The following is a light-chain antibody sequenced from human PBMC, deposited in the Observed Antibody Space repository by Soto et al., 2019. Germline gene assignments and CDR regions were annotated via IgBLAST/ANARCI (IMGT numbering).Light chain of an antibody. V-gene: IGKV3-15*01. CDR2: GAS. CDR1: QSVSSN. J-gene: IGKJ2*01. CDR3: QQYNNWPPIT. Sequence: EIVMTQSPATLSVSPGERATLSCRASQSVSSNLAWYQQNPGQAPRLLIYGASTRATGIPARFSGSGSGTEFTLTISNLQSEDFAVYYCQQYNNWPPITFRQGTKLEIK.